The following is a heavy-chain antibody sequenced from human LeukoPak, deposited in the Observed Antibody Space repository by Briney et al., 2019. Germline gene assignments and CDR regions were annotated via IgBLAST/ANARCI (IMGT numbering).Heavy chain of an antibody. CDR3: ARGLSRGDPSIEFDY. V-gene: IGHV1-2*02. CDR1: GYTFTGYY. Sequence: ASVKVSCKASGYTFTGYYMHWVRQAPGQGLEWMGWINANSGGTNYAQTFQGRVTMTRDTSISTAYLELNRLRSDDTAVYYCARGLSRGDPSIEFDYWGQGTLVTGSS. J-gene: IGHJ4*02. CDR2: INANSGGT. D-gene: IGHD6-6*01.